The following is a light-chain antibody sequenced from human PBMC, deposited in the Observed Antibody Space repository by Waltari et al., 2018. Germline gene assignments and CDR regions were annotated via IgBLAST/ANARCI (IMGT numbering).Light chain of an antibody. CDR3: SLYTGSGIWV. CDR1: SGSVSSTSY. V-gene: IGLV8-61*01. J-gene: IGLJ3*02. CDR2: KAT. Sequence: QTVVTQEPSLSVSPGGTVTLTCALSSGSVSSTSYATWYQQTPGQAPRTLVYKATSRSSGVPDRFSGSILGNKAALTITGAQADDESDYYGSLYTGSGIWVFGGGTKLTVL.